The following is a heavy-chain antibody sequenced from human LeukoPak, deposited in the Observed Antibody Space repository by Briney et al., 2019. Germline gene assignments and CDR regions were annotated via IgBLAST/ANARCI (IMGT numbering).Heavy chain of an antibody. J-gene: IGHJ4*02. Sequence: GGSLRVSCAASGFRFSSYWMHWVRQAPGQGLLWVSRINSDGSSTSYADSVKGRFTISRDNAKNTLYLQMNSLRAEDTAVYYCARWLPDTLLDFWSGYYLFDYWGQGTLVTVSS. V-gene: IGHV3-74*01. CDR1: GFRFSSYW. CDR3: ARWLPDTLLDFWSGYYLFDY. CDR2: INSDGSST. D-gene: IGHD3-3*01.